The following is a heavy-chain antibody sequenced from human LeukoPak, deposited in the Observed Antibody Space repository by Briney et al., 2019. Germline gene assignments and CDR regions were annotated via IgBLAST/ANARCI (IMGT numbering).Heavy chain of an antibody. V-gene: IGHV3-74*01. CDR1: GFTFSSYW. Sequence: GGSLRLSCAASGFTFSSYWMHWVRQAPGKGLVSVSRINSDGSSTSYADSVKGRFTISRDNAKNTLYLQMNSLRAEDTAVYYCARDPRLGAFDIWGQGTMVTVSS. J-gene: IGHJ3*02. CDR2: INSDGSST. CDR3: ARDPRLGAFDI. D-gene: IGHD6-19*01.